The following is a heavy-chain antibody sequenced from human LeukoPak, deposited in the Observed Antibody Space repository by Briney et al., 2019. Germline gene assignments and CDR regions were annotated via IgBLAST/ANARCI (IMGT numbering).Heavy chain of an antibody. CDR2: INPNSGGT. V-gene: IGHV1-2*02. CDR3: ARDATSGSYFYYFDY. CDR1: GYTFTVYY. Sequence: ASVKVSCKASGYTFTVYYMHWVRQAPGQGLEWMGWINPNSGGTNYAQKFQGRVTMTRDTSISTAYMELSRLRSDDTAVYYCARDATSGSYFYYFDYWGQGTLVTVSS. J-gene: IGHJ4*02. D-gene: IGHD1-26*01.